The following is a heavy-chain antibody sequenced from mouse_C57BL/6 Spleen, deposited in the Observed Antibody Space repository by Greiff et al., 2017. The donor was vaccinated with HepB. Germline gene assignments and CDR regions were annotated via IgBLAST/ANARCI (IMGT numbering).Heavy chain of an antibody. CDR2: IYPGDGDT. J-gene: IGHJ3*01. CDR3: ARKEITTVVPFAN. Sequence: QVQLQQSGAELVKPGASVKISCKASGYAFSSYGMNWVKQRPGKGLEWIGQIYPGDGDTNYNGKFKGKATLTADKSSSTAYMQLSSLTSEDSAVYFCARKEITTVVPFANWGQGTLVTVSA. V-gene: IGHV1-80*01. CDR1: GYAFSSYG. D-gene: IGHD1-1*01.